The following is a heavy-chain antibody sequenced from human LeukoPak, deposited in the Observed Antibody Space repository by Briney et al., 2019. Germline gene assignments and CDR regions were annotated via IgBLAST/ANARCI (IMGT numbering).Heavy chain of an antibody. D-gene: IGHD3-22*01. CDR1: GGSFSGYY. CDR3: ARGLGVITYDY. Sequence: SETLFLTCAVYGGSFSGYYWSWIRQPPGKGLEWIGEINHSGSTNYNPSLKSRVTISVDTSKNQFSLKLSSVTAADTAVYYCARGLGVITYDYWGQGTLVTVSS. CDR2: INHSGST. J-gene: IGHJ4*02. V-gene: IGHV4-34*01.